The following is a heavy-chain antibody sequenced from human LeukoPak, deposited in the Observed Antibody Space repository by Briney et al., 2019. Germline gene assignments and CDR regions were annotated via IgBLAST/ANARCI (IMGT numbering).Heavy chain of an antibody. V-gene: IGHV1-69*13. D-gene: IGHD2-2*02. CDR1: GGTFSSYA. J-gene: IGHJ5*02. Sequence: ASVKVSCKASGGTFSSYAISWVRQAPGQGLEWMGGIIPIFGTANYAQKFQGRVTITADESTSTAYMELSSLRSEDTAVYYCARDNTVVVPAAIFGRWNIRFDPWGQGTLVTVSS. CDR2: IIPIFGTA. CDR3: ARDNTVVVPAAIFGRWNIRFDP.